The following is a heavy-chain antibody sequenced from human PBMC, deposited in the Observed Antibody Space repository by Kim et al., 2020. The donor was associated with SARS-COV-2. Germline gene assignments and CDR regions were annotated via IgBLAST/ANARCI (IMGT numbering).Heavy chain of an antibody. CDR1: GFTFSSYW. Sequence: GGSLRLSCAASGFTFSSYWMHWVRQAPGKGLVWVSRINSDGNSTSYADSVKGRFTISRDNAKNTLYLQMNSLRAEDTAVYYCARGDGYDFWSGYYRPTSGYYYGMDVWGQGTTVTVSS. V-gene: IGHV3-74*01. J-gene: IGHJ6*02. D-gene: IGHD3-3*01. CDR2: INSDGNST. CDR3: ARGDGYDFWSGYYRPTSGYYYGMDV.